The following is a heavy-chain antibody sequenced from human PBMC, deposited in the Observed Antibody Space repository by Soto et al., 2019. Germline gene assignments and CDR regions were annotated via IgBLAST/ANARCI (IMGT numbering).Heavy chain of an antibody. J-gene: IGHJ6*02. D-gene: IGHD3-3*01. V-gene: IGHV3-30-3*01. Sequence: GGSLRLSCAASGFTFSSYAMHWVRQAPGKGLEWVAVISYDGSNKYYADSVKGRFTISRDNSKNTLYLQMNSLRAEDTAVYYCARGLLRFLEWLSIYYYYGMDVWGQGTTVSVSS. CDR1: GFTFSSYA. CDR3: ARGLLRFLEWLSIYYYYGMDV. CDR2: ISYDGSNK.